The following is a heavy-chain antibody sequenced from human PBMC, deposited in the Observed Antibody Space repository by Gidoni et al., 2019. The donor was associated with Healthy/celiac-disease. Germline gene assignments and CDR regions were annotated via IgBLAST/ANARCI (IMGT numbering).Heavy chain of an antibody. CDR2: IVVGTGNT. D-gene: IGHD6-19*01. CDR1: AFTFSSSA. J-gene: IGHJ4*02. V-gene: IGHV1-58*02. Sequence: QIPLVQSGPEVKRPGTSVKVYCKASAFTFSSSAMQWVRQARGQRLERIGWIVVGTGNTNYAQKFQERVTITRDMSTSTVYMELSSLRSEDTAVYYCAADIAVAGTGVFDYWGQGTLVTVSS. CDR3: AADIAVAGTGVFDY.